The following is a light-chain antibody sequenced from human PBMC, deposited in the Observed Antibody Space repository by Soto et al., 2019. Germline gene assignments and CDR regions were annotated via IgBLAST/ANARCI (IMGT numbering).Light chain of an antibody. Sequence: AIQMTQSPSSLSASVGDRVTITCRASQGIRNDLGWYQQKPGKAPKLLIYAASSLQSGVPSRFSGSDSATVFPPTTTPLHPEFFSTYTCPKDYNSPRTFGKGTRLDIK. CDR3: PKDYNSPRT. CDR2: AAS. V-gene: IGKV1-6*01. J-gene: IGKJ1*01. CDR1: QGIRND.